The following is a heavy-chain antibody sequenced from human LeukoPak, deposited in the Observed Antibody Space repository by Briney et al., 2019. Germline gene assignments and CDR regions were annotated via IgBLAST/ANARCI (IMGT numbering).Heavy chain of an antibody. V-gene: IGHV4-4*07. D-gene: IGHD3-9*01. Sequence: PSETLSLTCTVSGGSISDYYWSWIRQPAGKGLEWIGHIYTSGSTNYNPSLKSRVTMSVDTSKNQFSLKPSSVTAADTAVYYCALHYYDTLAGYLDYWGQGILVTVSS. CDR1: GGSISDYY. CDR3: ALHYYDTLAGYLDY. J-gene: IGHJ4*02. CDR2: IYTSGST.